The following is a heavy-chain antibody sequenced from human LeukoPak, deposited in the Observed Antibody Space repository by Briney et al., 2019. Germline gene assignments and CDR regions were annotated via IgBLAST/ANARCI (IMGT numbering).Heavy chain of an antibody. J-gene: IGHJ4*02. CDR3: AKDDYGPIVVVMTTGEGGY. V-gene: IGHV3-23*01. D-gene: IGHD3-22*01. CDR1: GFTFSRYA. Sequence: GGSLRLSCAASGFTFSRYAMSWVRQAPGKGLEWVSAISGSGGSTYYADAVKGRFTISRDNSKNTMYLQMNSLRAEDTAVYYCAKDDYGPIVVVMTTGEGGYWGQGTLVTVSS. CDR2: ISGSGGST.